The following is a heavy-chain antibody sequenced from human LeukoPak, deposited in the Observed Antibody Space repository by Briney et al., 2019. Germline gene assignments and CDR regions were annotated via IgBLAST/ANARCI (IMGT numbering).Heavy chain of an antibody. V-gene: IGHV4-38-2*01. J-gene: IGHJ5*02. CDR1: GYSISSGYY. Sequence: ASETLSLTCDVSGYSISSGYYWGWIRQPPGKGPEWIGSIYHTGSTYYNPSLKSRVSISVDTSKNQFSLKVSSVTAADTALYYCARHDVWSDFRDWFDPWGQGTQVTVSS. CDR3: ARHDVWSDFRDWFDP. CDR2: IYHTGST. D-gene: IGHD3-3*01.